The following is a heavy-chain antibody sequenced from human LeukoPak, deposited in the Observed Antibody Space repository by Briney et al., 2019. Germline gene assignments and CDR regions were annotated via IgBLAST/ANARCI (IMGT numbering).Heavy chain of an antibody. D-gene: IGHD3-16*01. CDR2: IYYSGST. Sequence: SETLSLTCTVSGGSISSSSYYWGWIRQPPGKGLEWIGSIYYSGSTYYNPSLKSRVTISVDTSKNQFSLKLSSVTAADTAVYYCARCLGGRCDYFDYWGQGTLVTVSS. J-gene: IGHJ4*02. V-gene: IGHV4-39*07. CDR3: ARCLGGRCDYFDY. CDR1: GGSISSSSYY.